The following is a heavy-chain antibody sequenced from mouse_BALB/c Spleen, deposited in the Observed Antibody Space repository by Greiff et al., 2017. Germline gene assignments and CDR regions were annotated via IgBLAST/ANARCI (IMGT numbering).Heavy chain of an antibody. CDR2: INPNNGGT. V-gene: IGHV1-18*01. D-gene: IGHD1-2*01. J-gene: IGHJ2*01. Sequence: EVKLVESGPELVKPGASVKIPCKASGYTFTDYNMDWVKQSHGKSLEWIGDINPNNGGTIYNQKFKGKATLTVDKSSSTAYMELRSLTSEDTAVYYCARKTTAHFDYWGQGTTLTVSS. CDR1: GYTFTDYN. CDR3: ARKTTAHFDY.